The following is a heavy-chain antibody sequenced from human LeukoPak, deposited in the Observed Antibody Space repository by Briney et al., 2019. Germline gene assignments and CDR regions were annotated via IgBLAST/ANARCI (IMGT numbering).Heavy chain of an antibody. D-gene: IGHD1-26*01. J-gene: IGHJ4*02. CDR2: INHSGST. V-gene: IGHV4-34*01. CDR3: AREMGAVGY. CDR1: GGSFSGYY. Sequence: SETLSLTCAVYGGSFSGYYWSWIRQPPGKGLEWIGEINHSGSTNYNPSLKSRVTISVDTSKNQFSLKLSSVTAADTAVYYCAREMGAVGYWGQGTLVTVSS.